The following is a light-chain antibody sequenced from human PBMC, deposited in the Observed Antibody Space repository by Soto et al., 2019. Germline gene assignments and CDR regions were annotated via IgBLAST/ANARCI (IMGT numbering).Light chain of an antibody. Sequence: EIVMTQSPATLSVSPGERATLSCRASQSVSTNLAWYQKKPGQAPRLLIYGASTSATGIPARFSGSGSGTEFTLNISRLQSEDFAVYYCQQDNNWWTFGQGTKVEIK. CDR2: GAS. CDR3: QQDNNWWT. V-gene: IGKV3-15*01. J-gene: IGKJ1*01. CDR1: QSVSTN.